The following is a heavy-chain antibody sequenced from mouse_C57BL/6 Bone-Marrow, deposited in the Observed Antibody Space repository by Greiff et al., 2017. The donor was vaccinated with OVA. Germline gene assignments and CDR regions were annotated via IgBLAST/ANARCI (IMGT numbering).Heavy chain of an antibody. CDR1: GYTFTSYT. V-gene: IGHV1-4*01. D-gene: IGHD1-1*01. CDR2: INPSSGYT. J-gene: IGHJ3*01. Sequence: QVQLQQSGAELARPGASVKMSCKASGYTFTSYTMHWVKQRPGQGLEWFGYINPSSGYTKYNQKFKDKATLTADKSSSTAYMQLSSLTSEDSAVYYCARESSYYGSDGAWFAYWGQGTLVTVSA. CDR3: ARESSYYGSDGAWFAY.